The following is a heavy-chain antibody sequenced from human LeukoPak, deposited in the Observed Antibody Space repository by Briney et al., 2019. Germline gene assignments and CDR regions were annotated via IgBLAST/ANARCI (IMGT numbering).Heavy chain of an antibody. D-gene: IGHD3-22*01. CDR3: AREYYDSGAYYSLDS. V-gene: IGHV3-21*04. CDR2: ISSSSRSYI. CDR1: GFTFSSYS. Sequence: GGSLRLSCAASGFTFSSYSMNWVRQAPGKGLEWVSSISSSSRSYIYYADSVKGRFTISRDNAKNSLYLQMNSLRTEDTALYYCAREYYDSGAYYSLDSWGRGTLVTVSS. J-gene: IGHJ4*02.